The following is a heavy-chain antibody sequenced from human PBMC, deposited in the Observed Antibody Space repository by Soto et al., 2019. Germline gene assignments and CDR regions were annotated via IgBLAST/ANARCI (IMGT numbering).Heavy chain of an antibody. V-gene: IGHV3-9*01. D-gene: IGHD3-22*01. CDR3: AKGRSSMIVVVMDY. CDR2: ITWNSGHI. J-gene: IGHJ4*02. CDR1: XFYFDDSA. Sequence: SLRLSCVASXFYFDDSAMNWVRQVPGKGLEWVSGITWNSGHILYADSVKGRFTISRDNAKKSLYLELNSLRPEDTALYYCAKGRSSMIVVVMDYWGQGTPVTVSS.